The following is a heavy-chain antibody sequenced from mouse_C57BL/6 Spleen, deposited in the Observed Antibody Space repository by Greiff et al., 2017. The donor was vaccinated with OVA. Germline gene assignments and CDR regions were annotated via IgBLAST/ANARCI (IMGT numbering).Heavy chain of an antibody. CDR1: GFTFSDYG. D-gene: IGHD1-1*01. CDR2: ISSGSSTI. Sequence: EVQLVESGGGLVKPGGSLKLSCAASGFTFSDYGMHWVRQAPEKGLEWVAYISSGSSTIYYADTVKGRFTISRDNAKNTLFLQMTSLRSEDTAMYYCARSYYYGSSSGWFAYWGQGTLVTVSA. V-gene: IGHV5-17*01. J-gene: IGHJ3*01. CDR3: ARSYYYGSSSGWFAY.